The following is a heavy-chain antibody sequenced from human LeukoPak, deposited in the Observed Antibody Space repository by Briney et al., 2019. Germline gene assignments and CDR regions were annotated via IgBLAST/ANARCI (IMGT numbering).Heavy chain of an antibody. CDR3: ARSGYGDPTFDY. Sequence: GGSLRLSCAVSGLRFSDFPMAWIRQAPGQGLDWVAYITGSGTTGSGTTISYADSVKGRFTISRDNAKNSLYLQMNSLRAEDTAVYYCARSGYGDPTFDYWGQGTLVTVSS. CDR1: GLRFSDFP. CDR2: ITGSGTTGSGTTI. D-gene: IGHD4-17*01. J-gene: IGHJ4*02. V-gene: IGHV3-11*01.